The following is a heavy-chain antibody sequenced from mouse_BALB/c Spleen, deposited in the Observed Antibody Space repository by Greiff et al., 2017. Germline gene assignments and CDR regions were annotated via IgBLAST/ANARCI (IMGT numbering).Heavy chain of an antibody. CDR3: ARRGYYYGTYYFDY. J-gene: IGHJ2*01. D-gene: IGHD1-1*01. CDR2: INPDSSTI. Sequence: EVQLVESGGGLVQPGGSLKLSCAASGFDFSRYWMSWVRQAPGKGLEWIGEINPDSSTINYTPSLKDKFIISRDNAKNTLYLQMSKVRSEDTALYYCARRGYYYGTYYFDYWGQGTTLTVSS. CDR1: GFDFSRYW. V-gene: IGHV4-1*02.